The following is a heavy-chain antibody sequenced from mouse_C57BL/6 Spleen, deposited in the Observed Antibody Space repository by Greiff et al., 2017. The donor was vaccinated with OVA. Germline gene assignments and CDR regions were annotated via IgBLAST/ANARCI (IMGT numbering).Heavy chain of an antibody. CDR3: ARKGSGSFAY. V-gene: IGHV5-4*01. CDR2: ISDGGSYT. CDR1: GFTFSSYA. J-gene: IGHJ3*01. D-gene: IGHD3-2*02. Sequence: EVHLVESGGGLVKPGGSLKLSCAASGFTFSSYAMSWVRQTPEKRLEWVATISDGGSYTYYPDNVKGRFTISRDNAKNNLYLQMSHLKSEDTAMYYCARKGSGSFAYWGQGTLVTVSA.